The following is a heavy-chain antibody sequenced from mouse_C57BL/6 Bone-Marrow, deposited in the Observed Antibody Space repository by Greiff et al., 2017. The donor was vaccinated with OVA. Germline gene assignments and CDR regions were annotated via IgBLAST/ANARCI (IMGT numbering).Heavy chain of an antibody. D-gene: IGHD2-2*01. V-gene: IGHV2-2*01. CDR2: IWSGGST. J-gene: IGHJ3*01. CDR1: GFSLTSYG. CDR3: ARRGYLWFAY. Sequence: VKVEESGPGLVQPSQSLSITCTVSGFSLTSYGVHWVRQSPGKGLEWLGVIWSGGSTDYNAAFISRLSISKDNSKSQVFFKMNSLQADDTAIYYCARRGYLWFAYWGQGTLVTVSA.